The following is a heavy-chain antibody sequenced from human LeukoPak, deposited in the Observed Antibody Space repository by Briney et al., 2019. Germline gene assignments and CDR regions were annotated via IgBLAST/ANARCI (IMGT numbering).Heavy chain of an antibody. J-gene: IGHJ4*02. CDR1: GLPLGSNW. V-gene: IGHV3-7*01. CDR2: IKKEGSEK. CDR3: ARGEYDDSIGFYHFDY. D-gene: IGHD3-22*01. Sequence: GGSMKIPFEAPGLPLGSNWRSWVPQAQGKGLGGVANIKKEGSEKKYVDSVKGRFTISRDNAKNSLYLQMDSLRAEDTAVYYCARGEYDDSIGFYHFDYWGQGTLVTVSS.